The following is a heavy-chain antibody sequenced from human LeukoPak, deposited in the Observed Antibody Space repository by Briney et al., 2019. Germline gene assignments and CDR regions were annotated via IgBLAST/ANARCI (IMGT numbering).Heavy chain of an antibody. Sequence: PGRSLRLSCAASGFTYSNYGMHWVRQAPGKGLEWVAVISYDESDKYYADSVKCRFTISRDNSKNTLYLQMNSLRPEDTAVYYCAKGVVAATNAAYYGMDVWGQGTTVTVSS. CDR2: ISYDESDK. D-gene: IGHD2-15*01. CDR3: AKGVVAATNAAYYGMDV. CDR1: GFTYSNYG. V-gene: IGHV3-30*18. J-gene: IGHJ6*02.